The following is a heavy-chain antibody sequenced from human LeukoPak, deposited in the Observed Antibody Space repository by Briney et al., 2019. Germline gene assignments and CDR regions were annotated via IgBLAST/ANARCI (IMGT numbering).Heavy chain of an antibody. CDR2: IIPIFGTA. CDR3: ARSLAYYDFWSGYYTGSNWFDP. Sequence: SVKVSCKASGGTFSSYAISWVRQAPGQGLEWMGGIIPIFGTANYAQKFQGRVTITADESTSTAYMELSSLRSEDTAVYYCARSLAYYDFWSGYYTGSNWFDPWGQGTLVTVSS. J-gene: IGHJ5*02. V-gene: IGHV1-69*13. D-gene: IGHD3-3*01. CDR1: GGTFSSYA.